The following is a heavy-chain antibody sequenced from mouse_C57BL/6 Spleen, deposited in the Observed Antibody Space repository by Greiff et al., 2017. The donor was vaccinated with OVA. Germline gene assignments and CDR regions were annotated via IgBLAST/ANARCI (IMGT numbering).Heavy chain of an antibody. V-gene: IGHV1-42*01. D-gene: IGHD1-1*01. CDR1: GYSFTGYY. Sequence: EVKLQESGPELVKPGASVKISCKASGYSFTGYYMNWVKQSPEKSLEWIGEINPSTGGTTYNQKFKAKATLTVDKSSSTAYMQLKSLTSEDSAVYYCARSQLLRYSDYWGQGTTLTVSS. CDR2: INPSTGGT. J-gene: IGHJ2*01. CDR3: ARSQLLRYSDY.